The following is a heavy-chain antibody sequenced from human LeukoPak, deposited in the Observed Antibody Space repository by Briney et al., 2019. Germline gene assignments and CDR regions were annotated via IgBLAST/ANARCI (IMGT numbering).Heavy chain of an antibody. D-gene: IGHD3-9*01. CDR1: GGSISSGDYY. CDR2: IYYSGST. Sequence: PSETLSLTCTVSGGSISSGDYYWSWIRQPPGKGLEWIGYIYYSGSTYYNPSLKSRVTISVDTSKNQFSLKLSSVTAADTAVYYCASSRDRYDILTGYYIGNWFDLWGQGTLVTVSS. J-gene: IGHJ5*02. V-gene: IGHV4-30-4*01. CDR3: ASSRDRYDILTGYYIGNWFDL.